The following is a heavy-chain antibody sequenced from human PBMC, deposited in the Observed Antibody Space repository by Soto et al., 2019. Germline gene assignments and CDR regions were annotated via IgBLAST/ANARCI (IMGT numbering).Heavy chain of an antibody. Sequence: QVQLVQSGAEVKKPGSSVKVSCKASGGTFSNYAFSWVRQAPGQGLEWMGGIIPIFGTTNYAHKYQGRVTITADESTSTAYMELGSLRSEDTAVYYCARDLRDHYDSSGYYPFDYWGQEPWSPSPQ. CDR2: IIPIFGTT. V-gene: IGHV1-69*12. D-gene: IGHD3-22*01. CDR3: ARDLRDHYDSSGYYPFDY. CDR1: GGTFSNYA. J-gene: IGHJ4*01.